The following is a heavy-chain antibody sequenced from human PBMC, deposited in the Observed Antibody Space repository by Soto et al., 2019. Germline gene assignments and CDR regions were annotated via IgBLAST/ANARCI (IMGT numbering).Heavy chain of an antibody. CDR2: INHSGST. J-gene: IGHJ5*02. CDR3: ARGPPITIFGVVIGSDWFDP. Sequence: PSETLSLTCAVYGGYFSGYYWSWIRQPPGKGLEWIGEINHSGSTNYNPSLKSRVTISVDTSKNQFSLKLSSVTAADTAVYYCARGPPITIFGVVIGSDWFDPWGQGTLVTVSS. D-gene: IGHD3-3*01. V-gene: IGHV4-34*01. CDR1: GGYFSGYY.